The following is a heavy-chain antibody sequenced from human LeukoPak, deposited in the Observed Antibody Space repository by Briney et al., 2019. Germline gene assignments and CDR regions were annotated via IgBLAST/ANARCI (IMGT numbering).Heavy chain of an antibody. J-gene: IGHJ4*02. CDR2: INPNSGGT. V-gene: IGHV1-2*06. CDR3: ARGSSRWLQYVDY. D-gene: IGHD5-24*01. Sequence: ASVKASCKASGYTFTGYYMHWVRQAPGQRLEWMGRINPNSGGTNYAQKFQGRVTMTRDTSISTAYMELSRLRSDDTAVYYCARGSSRWLQYVDYWGQGTLVTVSS. CDR1: GYTFTGYY.